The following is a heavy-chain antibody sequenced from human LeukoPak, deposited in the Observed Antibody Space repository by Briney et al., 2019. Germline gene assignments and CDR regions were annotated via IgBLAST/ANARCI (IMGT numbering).Heavy chain of an antibody. CDR3: ARAVAGLYFDY. D-gene: IGHD6-19*01. Sequence: GGSLRLSCAVSGFIVSRNDMTWLRQAPGKGLEWVSLLYSDGKTFYADSVKGRFTISRDNSKNTLNLQMNSLRADDTAVYYCARAVAGLYFDYWGQGTLVTVSS. CDR2: LYSDGKT. V-gene: IGHV3-53*01. CDR1: GFIVSRND. J-gene: IGHJ4*02.